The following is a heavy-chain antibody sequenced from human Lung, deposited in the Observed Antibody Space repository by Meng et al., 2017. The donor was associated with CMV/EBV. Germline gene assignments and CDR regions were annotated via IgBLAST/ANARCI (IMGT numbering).Heavy chain of an antibody. CDR3: ARVDYDTSGSSHYFDF. Sequence: ASVXVSCKASGYTFTGYYMHWVRQAPGQGLEWMGWINPYTGGTNYPQKFQGRVTITRDTSISTAYMDLSRLRSDDTAVYYCARVDYDTSGSSHYFDFWGQGTXVTVSS. V-gene: IGHV1-2*02. D-gene: IGHD3-22*01. J-gene: IGHJ4*02. CDR2: INPYTGGT. CDR1: GYTFTGYY.